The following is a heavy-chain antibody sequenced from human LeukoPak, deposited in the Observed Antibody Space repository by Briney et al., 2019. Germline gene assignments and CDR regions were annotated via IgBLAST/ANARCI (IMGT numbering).Heavy chain of an antibody. Sequence: GGSLRLSCAASGFTFSSYGMHWVRQAPGKGLECVAVIWYDGSNKYYADSVKGRFTISRDNSKNTLYLQMNSLRAEDTAVYYCAKDRGIAVAGGYFDYWGQGTLVTVSS. V-gene: IGHV3-33*06. CDR3: AKDRGIAVAGGYFDY. CDR2: IWYDGSNK. J-gene: IGHJ4*02. D-gene: IGHD6-19*01. CDR1: GFTFSSYG.